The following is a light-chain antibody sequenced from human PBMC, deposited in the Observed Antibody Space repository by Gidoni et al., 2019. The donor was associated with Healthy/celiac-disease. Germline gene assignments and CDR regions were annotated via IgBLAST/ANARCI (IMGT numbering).Light chain of an antibody. J-gene: IGKJ3*01. CDR2: WAS. CDR3: QQYYSTPFT. V-gene: IGKV4-1*01. Sequence: IVMTQSPDPPAVSLGERATINCKSSQSVLYSSNNKNYLAWYQQKPGQPPKLLIYWASTRESGVPDRFSGSGSGTDFTLTISSLQAEDVAVYYCQQYYSTPFTFGPXTKVDIK. CDR1: QSVLYSSNNKNY.